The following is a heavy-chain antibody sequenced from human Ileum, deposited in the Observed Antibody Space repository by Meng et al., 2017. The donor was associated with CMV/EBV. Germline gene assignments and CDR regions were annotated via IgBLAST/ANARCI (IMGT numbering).Heavy chain of an antibody. CDR1: GASISSGGYY. CDR3: ATLTSGTYSFDY. Sequence: VPGASISSGGYYWSWIRQHPGKGLDWIGDIYDRRSTNYNPSLKSRVTISVDTSKNQFALKLSSVTAADTAGYYCATLTSGTYSFDYWGQGTLVTVSS. CDR2: IYDRRST. J-gene: IGHJ4*02. V-gene: IGHV4-31*02. D-gene: IGHD1-26*01.